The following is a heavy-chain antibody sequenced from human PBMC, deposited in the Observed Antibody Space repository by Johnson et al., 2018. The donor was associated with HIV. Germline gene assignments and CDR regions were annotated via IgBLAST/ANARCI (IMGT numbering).Heavy chain of an antibody. CDR2: IKQDGSEK. Sequence: VQLVESGGGLVQPGGSLRLSCAASGFTFSSYWMSWVRQAPGKGLEWVANIKQDGSEKYYVDSVKGRFTISRDNAKNSLYLQMNSLRAEDTAVYYCARAGEQWLAPLDAFDIWGQGTIVTVSS. D-gene: IGHD6-19*01. V-gene: IGHV3-7*01. J-gene: IGHJ3*02. CDR3: ARAGEQWLAPLDAFDI. CDR1: GFTFSSYW.